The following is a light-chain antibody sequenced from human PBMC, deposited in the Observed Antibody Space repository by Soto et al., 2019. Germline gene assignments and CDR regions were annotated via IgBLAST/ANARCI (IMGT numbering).Light chain of an antibody. Sequence: IFMTQSPATLSVSPWERATLSWRASQSVSSNLAWYQQKPGQAPRLLIYGASTRATGIPARFSGSGSGTEFTLTISSLQSEDFAVYYCQQYNNWPPITFGQGTRLEIK. CDR3: QQYNNWPPIT. CDR1: QSVSSN. V-gene: IGKV3-15*01. J-gene: IGKJ5*01. CDR2: GAS.